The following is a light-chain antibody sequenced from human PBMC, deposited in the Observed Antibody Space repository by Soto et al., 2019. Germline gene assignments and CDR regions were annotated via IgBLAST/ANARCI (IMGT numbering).Light chain of an antibody. Sequence: EIVMTQSPATLSVSPGERATLSCRASQSIYSNLAWYQQKPGQAPRLVIYGASTRATGIPARFSGSGYGTEFTLTVSSLQSEDFAVYYCQQYNSWPLTFGGGTKVEIK. CDR3: QQYNSWPLT. V-gene: IGKV3-15*01. J-gene: IGKJ4*01. CDR2: GAS. CDR1: QSIYSN.